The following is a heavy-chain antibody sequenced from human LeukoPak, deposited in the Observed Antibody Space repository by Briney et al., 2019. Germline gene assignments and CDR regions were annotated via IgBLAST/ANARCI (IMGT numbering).Heavy chain of an antibody. Sequence: SETLSLTCTVSGGSISSYYWSWIRQPPRQGLEWIGYIYYRGSTNYNPSLTRRVTISVETSKKQFSLKLSSVPAADRGVYYCARFYCSSSSCYTYYFHYWGQGTLVTVSS. D-gene: IGHD2-2*02. V-gene: IGHV4-59*01. CDR1: GGSISSYY. CDR3: ARFYCSSSSCYTYYFHY. CDR2: IYYRGST. J-gene: IGHJ4*02.